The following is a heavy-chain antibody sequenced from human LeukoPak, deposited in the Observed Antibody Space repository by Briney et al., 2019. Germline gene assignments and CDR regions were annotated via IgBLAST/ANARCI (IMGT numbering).Heavy chain of an antibody. Sequence: GGSLRLSCAASGFTFSSYEMNWVPQAPGKGLEGVSYISSSGSTIYYADSVKGRFTISRDNAKNSLYLQMNSLRAEDTAVYYCASEPELLSYGMDVWGQGTTVTVSS. J-gene: IGHJ6*02. V-gene: IGHV3-48*03. CDR3: ASEPELLSYGMDV. CDR1: GFTFSSYE. CDR2: ISSSGSTI. D-gene: IGHD2-2*01.